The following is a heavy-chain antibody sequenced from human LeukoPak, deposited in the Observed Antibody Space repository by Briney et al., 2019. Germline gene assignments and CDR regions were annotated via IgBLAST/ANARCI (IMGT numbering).Heavy chain of an antibody. CDR1: GYTFTSYG. J-gene: IGHJ5*02. CDR3: ARDRDLYSSGWYLGDWFDP. D-gene: IGHD6-19*01. V-gene: IGHV1-46*01. CDR2: INPSGGST. Sequence: GASVKVSCKASGYTFTSYGISWVRQAPGQGLEWMGIINPSGGSTSYAQKFQGRVTMTRDTSTSTVYMELSSLRSEDTAVYYCARDRDLYSSGWYLGDWFDPWGQGTLVTVSS.